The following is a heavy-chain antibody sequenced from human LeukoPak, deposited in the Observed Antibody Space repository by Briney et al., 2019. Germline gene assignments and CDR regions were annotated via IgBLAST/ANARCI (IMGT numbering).Heavy chain of an antibody. D-gene: IGHD3-9*01. CDR2: IKSKTHGGTT. Sequence: GGSLRLSGAASGFSFKNVWMSWVRQAPGKGLEWVGRIKSKTHGGTTDYAAAVKGRFTISRDDSKSTLYLQMNSLKTEDTALYYCTTWNYDILTGYSIWGQGTLVTVSS. CDR3: TTWNYDILTGYSI. V-gene: IGHV3-15*01. CDR1: GFSFKNVW. J-gene: IGHJ4*02.